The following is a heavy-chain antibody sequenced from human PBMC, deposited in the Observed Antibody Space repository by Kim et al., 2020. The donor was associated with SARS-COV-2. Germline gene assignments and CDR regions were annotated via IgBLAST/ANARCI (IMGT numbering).Heavy chain of an antibody. CDR1: GFTVSSNY. CDR2: IYSGGST. Sequence: GGSLRLSCAASGFTVSSNYMSWVRQAPGKGLEWVSVIYSGGSTYYADSVKGRFTISRHNSKNTLYLQMNSLRAEDTAVYYCASNRGGDFWSGYLDYWGQGTLVTVSS. J-gene: IGHJ4*02. V-gene: IGHV3-53*04. CDR3: ASNRGGDFWSGYLDY. D-gene: IGHD3-3*01.